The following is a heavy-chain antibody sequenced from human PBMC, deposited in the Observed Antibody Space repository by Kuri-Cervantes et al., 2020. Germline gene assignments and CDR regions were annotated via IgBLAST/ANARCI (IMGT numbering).Heavy chain of an antibody. CDR2: IYYSGST. V-gene: IGHV4-39*07. J-gene: IGHJ4*02. Sequence: SETLSLTCTVSGGSISSSSYYWGWIRQPPGKGLEWIGSIYYSGSTYYNPSLKSRVTISVDTSKNEFSLKLSSVTAADTAVYYCARVRSGYYDRQGFDYWGQGTLVTVSS. CDR1: GGSISSSSYY. D-gene: IGHD3-22*01. CDR3: ARVRSGYYDRQGFDY.